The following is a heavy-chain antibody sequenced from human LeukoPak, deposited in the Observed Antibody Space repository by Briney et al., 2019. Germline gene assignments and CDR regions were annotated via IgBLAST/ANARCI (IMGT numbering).Heavy chain of an antibody. CDR2: TYHTGAT. CDR1: GYSISSGHY. D-gene: IGHD5/OR15-5a*01. J-gene: IGHJ6*03. V-gene: IGHV4-38-2*01. CDR3: ARHSVSGYYYYMDV. Sequence: SETLSLTCDVSGYSISSGHYWGWIRQPPGRGLEWIGSTYHTGATYYNPSLESRVTISADTSKNQISLQLRSVTAADTAVYYCARHSVSGYYYYMDVWGKGTTVTVSS.